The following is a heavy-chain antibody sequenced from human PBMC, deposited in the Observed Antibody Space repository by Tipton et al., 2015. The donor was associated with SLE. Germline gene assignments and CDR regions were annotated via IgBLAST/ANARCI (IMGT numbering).Heavy chain of an antibody. CDR3: AKGGGRGDGSLPEAFDI. D-gene: IGHD3-10*01. V-gene: IGHV3-30*18. J-gene: IGHJ3*02. Sequence: SLRLSCAASGFTFSSYGMHWVRQAPGKGLEWVAVIWYDGSNKYYADSVKGRFTISRDNSKNTLYLQMNSLRAEDTAVYYCAKGGGRGDGSLPEAFDIWGQVTMVTVSS. CDR2: IWYDGSNK. CDR1: GFTFSSYG.